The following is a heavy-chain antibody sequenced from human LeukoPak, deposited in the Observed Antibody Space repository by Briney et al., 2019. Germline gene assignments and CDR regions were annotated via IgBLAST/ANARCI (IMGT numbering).Heavy chain of an antibody. D-gene: IGHD3-22*01. Sequence: GGSLRLSCAASGFTFSSYAMHWVRQAPGKGLEYFSAISSNGGSTYYANSVKGRFTISRDNSKNTLYLQMGSLRAEDMAVYYCAREFSELVDPAYYDSSGYQGYFDYWGQGTLVTVSS. CDR3: AREFSELVDPAYYDSSGYQGYFDY. CDR2: ISSNGGST. CDR1: GFTFSSYA. V-gene: IGHV3-64*01. J-gene: IGHJ4*02.